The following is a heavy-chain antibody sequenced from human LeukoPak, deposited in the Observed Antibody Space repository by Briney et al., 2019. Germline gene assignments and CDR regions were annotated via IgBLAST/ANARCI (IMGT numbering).Heavy chain of an antibody. Sequence: SETLSLTCTVSGGSISSGGYYWSWIRQHPGKGLEWIGYIYYSGSTYYNPSLKSRVTISVDTSKNQFSLKLSSVTAADTAVYYCARYLTMGYYYGSGIPGFDPWGQGTLVTVSS. CDR3: ARYLTMGYYYGSGIPGFDP. CDR2: IYYSGST. CDR1: GGSISSGGYY. D-gene: IGHD3-10*01. V-gene: IGHV4-31*03. J-gene: IGHJ5*02.